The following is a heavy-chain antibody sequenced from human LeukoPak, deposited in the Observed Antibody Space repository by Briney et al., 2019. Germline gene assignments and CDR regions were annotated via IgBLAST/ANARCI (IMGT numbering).Heavy chain of an antibody. CDR3: ARDLNVDTAMARGSDNWFDP. V-gene: IGHV3-74*01. D-gene: IGHD5-18*01. J-gene: IGHJ5*02. CDR1: GFTFSSYS. CDR2: INSDGSST. Sequence: GGSLRLSCAASGFTFSSYSMNWVRQAPGKGLVWVSRINSDGSSTSYADSVKGRFTISRDNAKNTLYLQMNSLRAEDTAVYYCARDLNVDTAMARGSDNWFDPWGQGTLVTVSS.